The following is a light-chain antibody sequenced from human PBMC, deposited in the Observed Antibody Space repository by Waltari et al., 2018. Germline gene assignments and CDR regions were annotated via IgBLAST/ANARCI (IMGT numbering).Light chain of an antibody. J-gene: IGKJ5*01. CDR2: HAS. V-gene: IGKV3-15*01. Sequence: EILMTQSPATLSLSPGERATLSCRASQSISFNLAWYQQRPGQPPRLLIFHASTRATGIPARFSGSGSGTEFTLTIRTLQSEVSGVYYCQQYNVWPPITFGQGTRLEIK. CDR3: QQYNVWPPIT. CDR1: QSISFN.